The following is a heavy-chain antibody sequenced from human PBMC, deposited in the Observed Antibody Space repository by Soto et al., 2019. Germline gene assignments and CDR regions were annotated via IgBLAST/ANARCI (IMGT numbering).Heavy chain of an antibody. Sequence: PSETLSLTCAVYGGSFSGYYWSWIRQPPGEGLEWIGEINHSGSTNYNPSLKSRVTISVDTSKNQFSLKLSSVTAADTAVYYCARGTGTTCYYYGMDVWGQGTTVTVSS. CDR3: ARGTGTTCYYYGMDV. J-gene: IGHJ6*02. CDR2: INHSGST. D-gene: IGHD1-1*01. V-gene: IGHV4-34*01. CDR1: GGSFSGYY.